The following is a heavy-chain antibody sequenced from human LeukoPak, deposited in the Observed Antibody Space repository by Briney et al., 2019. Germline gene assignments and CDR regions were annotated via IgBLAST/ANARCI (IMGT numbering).Heavy chain of an antibody. CDR1: GGSINNYY. Sequence: SETPSLTCTVSGGSINNYYWNWVRQPPGKGLEWIGYFYYSGSTHYNPSLKSRVTISVDTSKNQFSLKLTSVTAADTAVYYCSRLTNYGYHFFYGLDVWGQGTTVTVSS. J-gene: IGHJ6*02. CDR3: SRLTNYGYHFFYGLDV. V-gene: IGHV4-59*08. D-gene: IGHD3/OR15-3a*01. CDR2: FYYSGST.